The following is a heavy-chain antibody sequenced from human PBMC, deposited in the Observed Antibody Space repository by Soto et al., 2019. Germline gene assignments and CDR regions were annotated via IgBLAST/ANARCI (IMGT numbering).Heavy chain of an antibody. CDR3: AREGGIVGATAADY. Sequence: QVQLQESGPGLVKPSQTLSLTCTVSGGSISSGGYYWSWIRQHPGKGLEWIGYIYYSGSTYYNPSLKSRGTIXAXTSXNQFSLKLSSVTAADTAVYYCAREGGIVGATAADYWGEGTLVTVSS. V-gene: IGHV4-31*03. CDR1: GGSISSGGYY. J-gene: IGHJ4*02. CDR2: IYYSGST. D-gene: IGHD1-26*01.